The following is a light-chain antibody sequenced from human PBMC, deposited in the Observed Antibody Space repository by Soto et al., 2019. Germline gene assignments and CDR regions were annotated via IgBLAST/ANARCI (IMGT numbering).Light chain of an antibody. Sequence: EIVMTQSPATLSVSPGERATLSCRASQSVSGNLAWYQQKPGQAPRLLIYGASTRATGIPARFSGRGSGTECTLTVSRPQSEDFAVYYCQQSNNWPPITFGQGTRLEIK. CDR1: QSVSGN. V-gene: IGKV3-15*01. CDR3: QQSNNWPPIT. CDR2: GAS. J-gene: IGKJ5*01.